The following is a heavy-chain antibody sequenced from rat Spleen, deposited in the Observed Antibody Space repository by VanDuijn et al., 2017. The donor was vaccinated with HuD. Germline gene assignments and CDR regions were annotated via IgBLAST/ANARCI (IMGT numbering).Heavy chain of an antibody. J-gene: IGHJ1*01. CDR3: ARAGYLRDWYFDF. CDR1: GFTFSSNW. D-gene: IGHD2-2*01. Sequence: EVRLVESGGGLVQPGSPLKLSCAASGFTFSSNWLNWIRQAPGKGLEWVATINPEGSSTYYPDTVKGRFVISKDNAKNTGYLQMDSLRSEDTATYYCARAGYLRDWYFDFWGPGTMVTVSS. V-gene: IGHV5-35*01. CDR2: INPEGSST.